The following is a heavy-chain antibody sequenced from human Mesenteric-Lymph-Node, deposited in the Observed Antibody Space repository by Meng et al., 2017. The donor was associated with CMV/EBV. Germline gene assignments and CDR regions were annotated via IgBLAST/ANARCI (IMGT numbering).Heavy chain of an antibody. V-gene: IGHV3-53*01. CDR3: AGGFLEWFGYFDY. Sequence: ETLSLTCAASGFTFGDYAMSWVRQAPGKGLEWVSVIYSGGSTYYADSVKGRFTISRDNSKNTLYLQMNSLRAEDTAVYYCAGGFLEWFGYFDYWGQGTLVTVSS. J-gene: IGHJ4*02. D-gene: IGHD3-3*01. CDR2: IYSGGST. CDR1: GFTFGDYA.